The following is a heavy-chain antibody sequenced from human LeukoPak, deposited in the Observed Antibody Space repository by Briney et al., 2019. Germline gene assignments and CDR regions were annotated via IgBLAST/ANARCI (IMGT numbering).Heavy chain of an antibody. CDR1: GGSIGSGDCY. V-gene: IGHV4-30-4*08. J-gene: IGHJ5*02. CDR3: AREITIFAVAAPMNNWFDP. CDR2: IYYSGST. D-gene: IGHD3-3*01. Sequence: NPSETLSLTCTVSGGSIGSGDCYWSWIRQPPGKGLEWIGYIYYSGSTYYNPSLKSRVTISVDTSKNQFSLKLSSVTAADTAVYHCAREITIFAVAAPMNNWFDPWGQGTLVTVSS.